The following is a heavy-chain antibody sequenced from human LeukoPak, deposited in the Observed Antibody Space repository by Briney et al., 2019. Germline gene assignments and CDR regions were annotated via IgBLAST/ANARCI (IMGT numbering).Heavy chain of an antibody. CDR1: GGSISSGGYC. CDR2: IYYSGST. Sequence: SETLSLTCTVSGGSISSGGYCWSWIRQHPGKGLEWIGYIYYSGSTYYNPYLKSRVTISVDTSKNQFSLKLSSVTAADTAVYYCARDPVTDDYGGYWGQGALVTVSS. CDR3: ARDPVTDDYGGY. V-gene: IGHV4-31*03. D-gene: IGHD4-23*01. J-gene: IGHJ4*02.